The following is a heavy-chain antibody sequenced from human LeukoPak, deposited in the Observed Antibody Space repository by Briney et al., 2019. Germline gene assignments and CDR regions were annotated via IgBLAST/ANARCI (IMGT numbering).Heavy chain of an antibody. D-gene: IGHD2-21*01. Sequence: GRSLRLSCAASGFTFSNYATSWVRQAPGKGLEWVSGISGNGANTYHADSVKGRFTISRDNSKNTLYVQMHSLRAEDTAVYYCATEKGDSPDYWGQGTLVTVSS. J-gene: IGHJ4*02. CDR1: GFTFSNYA. CDR3: ATEKGDSPDY. V-gene: IGHV3-23*01. CDR2: ISGNGANT.